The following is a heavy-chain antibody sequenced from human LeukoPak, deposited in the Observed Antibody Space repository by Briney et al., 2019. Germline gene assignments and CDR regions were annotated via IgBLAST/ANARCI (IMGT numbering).Heavy chain of an antibody. D-gene: IGHD6-13*01. V-gene: IGHV3-30-3*01. J-gene: IGHJ4*02. CDR1: GFTFSTYT. Sequence: GRSLRLSCAASGFTFSTYTMHWVRQAPGKGLEWVAVISYDGSNRYYADSVKGRFTISRDNSKNTLYLQMNSLRAEVTAVYYCARSVSSSWHIFDYWGQGTLVTVSS. CDR2: ISYDGSNR. CDR3: ARSVSSSWHIFDY.